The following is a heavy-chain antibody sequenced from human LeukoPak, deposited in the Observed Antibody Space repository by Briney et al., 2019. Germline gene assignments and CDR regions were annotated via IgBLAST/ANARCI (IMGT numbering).Heavy chain of an antibody. V-gene: IGHV4-4*02. CDR1: GGSISSSNW. D-gene: IGHD3-10*01. J-gene: IGHJ4*02. Sequence: RPSETLSLTCAVSGGSISSSNWWSWVRQPPGKGLEWIGEIYHSGSTNYNPSLKSRVTISVDTSKNQFSLKLSSVTAADTAVYYCARAVRGVIKRYFDYWGQGTLVTVSS. CDR2: IYHSGST. CDR3: ARAVRGVIKRYFDY.